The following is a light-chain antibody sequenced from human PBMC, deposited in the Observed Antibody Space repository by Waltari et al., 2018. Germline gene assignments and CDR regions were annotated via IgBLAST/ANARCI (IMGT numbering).Light chain of an antibody. CDR2: RAS. CDR1: QNIGRT. J-gene: IGKJ1*01. Sequence: ETVMTQSPDTLSVSPGERATLSCKASQNIGRTLAWYQHKPGQAPRLLVYRASTRATGVPDRVSGGGSGTDFTLTISSLQSEDFGVYFCQQWNDWPRTFGQGTKVEIK. V-gene: IGKV3-15*01. CDR3: QQWNDWPRT.